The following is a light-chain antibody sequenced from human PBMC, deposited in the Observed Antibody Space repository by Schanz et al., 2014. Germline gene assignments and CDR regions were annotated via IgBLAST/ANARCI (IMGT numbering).Light chain of an antibody. V-gene: IGKV3-20*01. CDR3: QQYGVSPYT. Sequence: EIVLTQSPGTLSLSPGERATLSCRVSQSVSSSSLAWYQQKPGQAPRLLIYGASSRATGIPDRFSGSGSGTDFTLTISRLESGDCAVYFCQQYGVSPYTFGQGTNLEI. CDR1: QSVSSSS. J-gene: IGKJ2*01. CDR2: GAS.